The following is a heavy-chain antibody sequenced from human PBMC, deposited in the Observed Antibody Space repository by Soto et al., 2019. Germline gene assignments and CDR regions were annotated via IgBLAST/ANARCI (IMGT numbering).Heavy chain of an antibody. J-gene: IGHJ6*02. Sequence: EVQLVESGGGLVQPGGSLRLSCATSGLTFSKYWMTWVRQAPGKGLEWVPTIKHDGSEKSNLNSVEGRFTISRDNAKNSLSLQMNSLRVEDTAVYFCASVPGSPGYHGLDVWGQGTTVTVSS. CDR1: GLTFSKYW. CDR2: IKHDGSEK. V-gene: IGHV3-7*03. CDR3: ASVPGSPGYHGLDV. D-gene: IGHD6-19*01.